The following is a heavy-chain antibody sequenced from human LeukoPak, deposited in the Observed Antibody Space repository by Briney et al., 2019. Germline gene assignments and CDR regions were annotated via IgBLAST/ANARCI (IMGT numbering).Heavy chain of an antibody. Sequence: PGGSLRLSCAASGFIFSSYGMHWVRQAPGKGLEWVAFIRYDGTNKYYADSVKGQFTISRDNSKNTLYLQMNSLRAEDTAVYYCEGYYDSSGSALDYWGQGTLVTVSS. J-gene: IGHJ4*02. CDR1: GFIFSSYG. CDR3: EGYYDSSGSALDY. D-gene: IGHD3-22*01. V-gene: IGHV3-30*02. CDR2: IRYDGTNK.